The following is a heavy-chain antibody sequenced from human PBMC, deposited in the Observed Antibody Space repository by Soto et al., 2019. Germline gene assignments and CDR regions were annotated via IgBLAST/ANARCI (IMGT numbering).Heavy chain of an antibody. CDR2: IYYSGST. V-gene: IGHV4-61*08. CDR3: ARAISTGYNILTGYYMDY. D-gene: IGHD3-9*01. CDR1: GGSVSSGAYY. Sequence: SETLSLTCTVSGGSVSSGAYYWSWIRRPPEKGLEWIGYIYYSGSTNYNPSLKSRVTISVDMSKNQFSLKLTSVTAADTAVYYCARAISTGYNILTGYYMDYWCQGSLVTVSS. J-gene: IGHJ4*02.